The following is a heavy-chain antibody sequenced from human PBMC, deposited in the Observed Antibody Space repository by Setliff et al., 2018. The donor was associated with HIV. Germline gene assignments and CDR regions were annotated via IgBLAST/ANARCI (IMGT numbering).Heavy chain of an antibody. J-gene: IGHJ4*02. CDR2: INQYGRP. Sequence: SETLSLTCAVYGGSFSGHYWTWIRQSPGKGLEWIGEINQYGRPKYNPSLNSRVTMSVDKSRNQFSLKVSSVTAADTAVYYCVRGEYYDVSAIYHDDRWGQGTLVTVSS. CDR1: GGSFSGHY. D-gene: IGHD3-16*01. CDR3: VRGEYYDVSAIYHDDR. V-gene: IGHV4-34*01.